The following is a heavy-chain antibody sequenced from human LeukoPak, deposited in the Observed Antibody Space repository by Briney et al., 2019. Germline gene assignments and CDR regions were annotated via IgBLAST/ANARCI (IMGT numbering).Heavy chain of an antibody. Sequence: SGGSLRLSCAASGFTFSSYSMNWVRQAPGKGLEWVSSISSSSSYIYYADSVKGRFTISRDNAKNSLYLQMNSLRAEDTAVYYCARDRTAYIAAAGFDYWGQGTLVTVSS. D-gene: IGHD6-13*01. CDR3: ARDRTAYIAAAGFDY. J-gene: IGHJ4*02. CDR2: ISSSSSYI. V-gene: IGHV3-21*01. CDR1: GFTFSSYS.